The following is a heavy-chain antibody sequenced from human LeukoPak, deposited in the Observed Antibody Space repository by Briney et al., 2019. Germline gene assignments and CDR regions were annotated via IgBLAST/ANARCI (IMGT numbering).Heavy chain of an antibody. CDR1: GFSLSTSEVG. D-gene: IGHD1-26*01. Sequence: SGPTLVNPTQTLTLTCTFSGFSLSTSEVGVGWLRQPPGKALEWLAFIYWDDDKRYSPSLKSRLTITKDTSKNQVVLTMTDMDPMDTATYYCARRWEVHRCFDYWGQGTLVTVSS. CDR3: ARRWEVHRCFDY. J-gene: IGHJ4*02. CDR2: IYWDDDK. V-gene: IGHV2-5*02.